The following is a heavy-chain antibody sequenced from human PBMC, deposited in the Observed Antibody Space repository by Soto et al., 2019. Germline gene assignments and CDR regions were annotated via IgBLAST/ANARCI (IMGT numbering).Heavy chain of an antibody. Sequence: PSETLSLTCAVSGDSISSGDYYWSWIRQPPGKGLEWIGYIYYSGSTYYNPSLKSRVTISLDTSKNQFSLKLSSVTAADTAVYFCARGYDFWSGYAYGMDVWGQGSTVTVS. J-gene: IGHJ6*02. CDR1: GDSISSGDYY. D-gene: IGHD3-3*01. CDR2: IYYSGST. CDR3: ARGYDFWSGYAYGMDV. V-gene: IGHV4-30-4*01.